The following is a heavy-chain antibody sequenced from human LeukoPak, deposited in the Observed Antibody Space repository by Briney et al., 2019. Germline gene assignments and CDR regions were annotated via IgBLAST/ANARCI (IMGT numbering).Heavy chain of an antibody. J-gene: IGHJ4*02. D-gene: IGHD5-18*01. V-gene: IGHV3-49*05. CDR3: QIFGPQLWLRVFRRPGYYFDY. Sequence: KPGRSLRLSCTASGFTFGDYAMSWFRQAPGKGLEWVGFIRSKAYGGTTEYAASVKGRFTISRDDSKSIAYLQMNSLKTEDTAVYYCQIFGPQLWLRVFRRPGYYFDYWGQGTLVTVSS. CDR2: IRSKAYGGTT. CDR1: GFTFGDYA.